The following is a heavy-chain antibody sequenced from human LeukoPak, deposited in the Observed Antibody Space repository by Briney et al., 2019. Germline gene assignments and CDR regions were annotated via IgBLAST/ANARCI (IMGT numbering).Heavy chain of an antibody. CDR1: GGSFRGYY. CDR3: AREPASSTRFDP. V-gene: IGHV4-34*01. J-gene: IGHJ5*02. CDR2: INHSGST. Sequence: SETLSLTCAVYGGSFRGYYWSWIRQPPGKGLEWIGEINHSGSTNYNPSLKSRVTISVDTSKNQFSLKLSSVTAADTAVYYCAREPASSTRFDPWGQGTLVTVSS. D-gene: IGHD2-2*01.